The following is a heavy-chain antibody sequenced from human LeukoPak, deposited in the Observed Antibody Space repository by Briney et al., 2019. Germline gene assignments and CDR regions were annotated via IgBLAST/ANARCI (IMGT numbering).Heavy chain of an antibody. CDR3: AKEGDYYGMDV. D-gene: IGHD1-26*01. CDR1: VFDFSSYC. Sequence: GGSVILSCTASVFDFSSYCIHWVRHAPGKGLEWVAVISYDGSNKDYADSVKGRFTISRDDSKNTLYLQMNSLRVEDTAVYYCAKEGDYYGMDVWGQGTTVTVSS. V-gene: IGHV3-30*18. J-gene: IGHJ6*02. CDR2: ISYDGSNK.